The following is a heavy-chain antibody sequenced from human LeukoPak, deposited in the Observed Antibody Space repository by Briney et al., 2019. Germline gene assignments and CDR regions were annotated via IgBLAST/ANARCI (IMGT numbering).Heavy chain of an antibody. CDR2: THGGGDTT. V-gene: IGHV3-23*01. CDR3: AKFGDASGPRGGFAP. CDR1: GLTFSTYA. Sequence: PGRSLRLSCAASGLTFSTYAMSWLRRAPGKGLEWVSATHGGGDTTYYANSVKGRFTISRDNSKNTLYLQMNSLRAEDTAVYYCAKFGDASGPRGGFAPWGQGTQVSVSS. J-gene: IGHJ5*02. D-gene: IGHD2-15*01.